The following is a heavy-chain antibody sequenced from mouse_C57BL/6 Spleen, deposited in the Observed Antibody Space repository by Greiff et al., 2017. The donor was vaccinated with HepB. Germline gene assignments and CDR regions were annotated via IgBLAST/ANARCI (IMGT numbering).Heavy chain of an antibody. CDR3: TRGTTVVGYFDV. D-gene: IGHD1-1*01. V-gene: IGHV1-15*01. Sequence: VQLQQSGAELVRPGASVTLSCKASGYTFTDYEMHWVKQTPVHGLEWIGAIDPETGGTAYNQKFKGKAILTADKSSSTAYMELRSLTSEDSAVYYCTRGTTVVGYFDVWGTGTTVTVSS. J-gene: IGHJ1*03. CDR2: IDPETGGT. CDR1: GYTFTDYE.